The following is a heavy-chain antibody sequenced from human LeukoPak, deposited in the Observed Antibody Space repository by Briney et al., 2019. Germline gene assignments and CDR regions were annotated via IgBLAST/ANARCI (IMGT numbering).Heavy chain of an antibody. CDR1: GFSFSSNS. D-gene: IGHD3-22*01. V-gene: IGHV3-23*01. J-gene: IGHJ4*02. CDR2: ISGSGGRT. Sequence: GGSLRLSCAASGFSFSSNSMSWVRQAPGKGLEWVSAISGSGGRTFYADSVKGRFTISRDNSKNMVYLEMNSLRVEDTAVYYCAKLLYYYDSSQPYWGQGTLVTVSS. CDR3: AKLLYYYDSSQPY.